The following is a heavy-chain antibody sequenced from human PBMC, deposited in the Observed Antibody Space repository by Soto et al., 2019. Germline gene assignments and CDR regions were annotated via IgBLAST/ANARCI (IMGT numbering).Heavy chain of an antibody. CDR2: ISYDGSKK. CDR1: GFTFSSYG. V-gene: IGHV3-30*18. Sequence: QVQLVESGGGVVQPGRSLRLSCAASGFTFSSYGMHWVRQAPGKGLEWVAVISYDGSKKYYADSVKGRFTISRDNSKNTLYLQMNSLRAEDTAVYYCAKVSGGPRIYGMDVWGQGTTVIVSS. J-gene: IGHJ6*02. CDR3: AKVSGGPRIYGMDV. D-gene: IGHD2-15*01.